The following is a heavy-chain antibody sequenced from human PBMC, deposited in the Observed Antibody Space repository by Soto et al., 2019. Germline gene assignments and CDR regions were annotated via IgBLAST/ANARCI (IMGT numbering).Heavy chain of an antibody. CDR2: INTDGSVT. V-gene: IGHV3-74*01. CDR3: ARYSSGAGDY. Sequence: EVQPVESGGGLVQPGGSLRLSCAASGFTFSSNWLYWVRQAPGKGLVWVSRINTDGSVTSYADSVKGRVTISRDNAKNTLDLQMNSMRTEDTGVYYCARYSSGAGDYWGQGTLVTVAS. CDR1: GFTFSSNW. D-gene: IGHD6-19*01. J-gene: IGHJ4*02.